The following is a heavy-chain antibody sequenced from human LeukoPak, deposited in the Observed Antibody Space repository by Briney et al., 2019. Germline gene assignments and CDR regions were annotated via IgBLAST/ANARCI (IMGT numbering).Heavy chain of an antibody. CDR1: GFTFSSYD. D-gene: IGHD3-22*01. Sequence: GGSLRLSCAASGFTFSSYDMHWVRQATGKGLEWVSAIGTAGDTYYPGSAKGRFTISRENAKNSLYLQMNSLRAGDTAVYYCARARLDYYDSSGTPGAFDIWGQGTMVTVSS. CDR3: ARARLDYYDSSGTPGAFDI. J-gene: IGHJ3*02. CDR2: IGTAGDT. V-gene: IGHV3-13*01.